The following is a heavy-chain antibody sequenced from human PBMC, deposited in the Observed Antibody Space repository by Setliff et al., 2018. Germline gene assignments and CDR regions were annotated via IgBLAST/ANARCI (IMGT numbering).Heavy chain of an antibody. D-gene: IGHD2-15*01. CDR3: ARGLNSVSWTFAY. CDR2: VYSTGTT. J-gene: IGHJ4*02. V-gene: IGHV4-4*08. Sequence: SETLSLTCNVSGGSMRSHYWNWIRQPPGKGPEWIGYVYSTGTTTYNPLLKSRATMSVDTSRKNFSLRLTSVTAADTAIYYCARGLNSVSWTFAYWGQGSLVTVSS. CDR1: GGSMRSHY.